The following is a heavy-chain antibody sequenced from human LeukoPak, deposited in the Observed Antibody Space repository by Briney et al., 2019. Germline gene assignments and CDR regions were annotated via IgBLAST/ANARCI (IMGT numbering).Heavy chain of an antibody. Sequence: PGRSLRLSCAASGFTFSSYAMRWVRQAPGKGLEWVAVIWYDGSNKYYADSVKGRFTISRDNSKNTLYLQMNSLRAEDTAVYYCARVGPYCSSTSCPSDDYGMDVWGKGTTVTVSS. CDR2: IWYDGSNK. V-gene: IGHV3-33*08. CDR1: GFTFSSYA. J-gene: IGHJ6*04. D-gene: IGHD2-2*01. CDR3: ARVGPYCSSTSCPSDDYGMDV.